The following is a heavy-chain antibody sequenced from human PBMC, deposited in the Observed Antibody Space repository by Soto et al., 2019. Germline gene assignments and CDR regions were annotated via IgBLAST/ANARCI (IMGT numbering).Heavy chain of an antibody. Sequence: GGSLRLSCAASGFTFSSYSMNWVRQAPGKGLEWVSYISSSSSTIYYADSVKGRFTISRDNAKNSLYLQMNSLRDEDTAVYYCARDREARGYSYGYGYWGQGTLVTVSS. CDR2: ISSSSSTI. J-gene: IGHJ4*02. D-gene: IGHD5-18*01. V-gene: IGHV3-48*02. CDR3: ARDREARGYSYGYGY. CDR1: GFTFSSYS.